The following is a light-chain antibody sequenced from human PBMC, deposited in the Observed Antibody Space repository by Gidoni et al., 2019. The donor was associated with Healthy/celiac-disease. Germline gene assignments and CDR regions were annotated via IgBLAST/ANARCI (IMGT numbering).Light chain of an antibody. CDR3: AAWDDSLNGYV. CDR1: SSNIGSNT. Sequence: QSVLPQPPSASRTPGQRVTIPCSGSSSNIGSNTVNWYQQLPGTAPKLLIYSNNQRPSGVPDRFSGSKSGTSASLAISGLQSEDEADYYCAAWDDSLNGYVFGTGTKVTVL. J-gene: IGLJ1*01. V-gene: IGLV1-44*01. CDR2: SNN.